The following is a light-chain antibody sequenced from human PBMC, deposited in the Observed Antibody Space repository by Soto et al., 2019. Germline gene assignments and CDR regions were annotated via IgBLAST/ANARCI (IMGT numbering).Light chain of an antibody. CDR3: QQFGTIPFT. J-gene: IGKJ3*01. V-gene: IGKV3-20*01. Sequence: EIVLTQSPGTLSLSPGERATLSCRPSQSVTSSFLAWYQQKPGQAPRLLIYAASSRATGIPDRFSGSGSGTDFTLTISRLEPEDFAVYYCQQFGTIPFTFGPGTKVDV. CDR2: AAS. CDR1: QSVTSSF.